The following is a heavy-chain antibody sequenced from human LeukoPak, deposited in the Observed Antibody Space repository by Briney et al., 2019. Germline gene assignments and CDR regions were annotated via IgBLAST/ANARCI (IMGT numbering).Heavy chain of an antibody. CDR3: ARDLVYSSWYVYAY. Sequence: SETLSLTCTVSGYSISIGYYWGWIRQPPGKGLEWIGSIHHSGSTYYNPSLKSRVTISLDTSKNQFSLKLNSVTAADTAVYYCARDLVYSSWYVYAYWGQGTLVTVSS. D-gene: IGHD6-13*01. CDR1: GYSISIGYY. J-gene: IGHJ4*02. CDR2: IHHSGST. V-gene: IGHV4-38-2*02.